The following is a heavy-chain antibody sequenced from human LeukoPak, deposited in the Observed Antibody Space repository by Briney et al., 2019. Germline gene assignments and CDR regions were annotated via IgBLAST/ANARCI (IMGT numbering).Heavy chain of an antibody. CDR1: GYTFTSYY. V-gene: IGHV1-46*01. CDR3: ASVPANYYYYGMDV. CDR2: INPSGGST. J-gene: IGHJ6*02. D-gene: IGHD6-6*01. Sequence: ASVKVSCKASGYTFTSYYMHWVRQAPGQGLEWMGIINPSGGSTSYAQKFQGRVTMTTDTSTSTAYMELRSLRSDDTAVYYCASVPANYYYYGMDVWGQGTTVTVSS.